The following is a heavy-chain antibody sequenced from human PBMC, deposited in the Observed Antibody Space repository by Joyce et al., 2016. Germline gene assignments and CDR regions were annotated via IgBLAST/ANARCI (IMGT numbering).Heavy chain of an antibody. CDR3: ARGRRYFET. D-gene: IGHD1-1*01. J-gene: IGHJ3*02. Sequence: VQLQEWGAGLLKPSETLSLTCAVYGDTLSGYYWSWVRQPPVKGLEWIGEINYSGTTNYNPSLKSRVSISLDKSRNQLFVNMRSVTAADTAVYYCARGRRYFETWGRGTMVTVSS. CDR1: GDTLSGYY. CDR2: INYSGTT. V-gene: IGHV4-34*01.